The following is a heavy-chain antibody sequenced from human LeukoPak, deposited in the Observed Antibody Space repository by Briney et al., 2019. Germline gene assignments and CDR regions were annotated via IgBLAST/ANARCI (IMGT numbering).Heavy chain of an antibody. CDR1: GGSISNYH. CDR3: ARRDISSGWSFDY. D-gene: IGHD6-19*01. J-gene: IGHJ4*02. Sequence: SETLSLTCTVSGGSISNYHWSWLRQPAGKGREWIGQIHTSGSTNYNPPLKSRVTMSIDTPENQLSLTIRSVTAADTAVYYCARRDISSGWSFDYWGQGTLVTVSS. CDR2: IHTSGST. V-gene: IGHV4-4*07.